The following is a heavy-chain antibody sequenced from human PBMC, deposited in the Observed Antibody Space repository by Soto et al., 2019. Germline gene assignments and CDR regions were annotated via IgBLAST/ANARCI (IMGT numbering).Heavy chain of an antibody. CDR1: GFTFSIYD. Sequence: EVQLLESGGGLVQAGGSLRLSCASSGFTFSIYDVSWVRQGQGKGLEWVSGISDSGDNTHHADSVKGRFSISRDNSKSTLYLQMNSLRAEDTAVYYCAKVKEEGSSWAPPFDYWGQGTLVTVSS. V-gene: IGHV3-23*01. CDR2: ISDSGDNT. D-gene: IGHD6-13*01. CDR3: AKVKEEGSSWAPPFDY. J-gene: IGHJ4*02.